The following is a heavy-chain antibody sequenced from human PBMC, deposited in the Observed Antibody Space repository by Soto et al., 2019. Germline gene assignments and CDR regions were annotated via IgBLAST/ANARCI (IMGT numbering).Heavy chain of an antibody. Sequence: SLILSCAGSGFIFKSYGMNWVRQAPGKGLEWISYISGSGDRTYYAQSVQGRFTISRDNSKNTLSVQMNSLRAEDTAVYFCAKGVNDYSTYYFNYWGQGILVTVSS. J-gene: IGHJ4*01. D-gene: IGHD4-4*01. CDR1: GFIFKSYG. CDR3: AKGVNDYSTYYFNY. CDR2: ISGSGDRT. V-gene: IGHV3-23*01.